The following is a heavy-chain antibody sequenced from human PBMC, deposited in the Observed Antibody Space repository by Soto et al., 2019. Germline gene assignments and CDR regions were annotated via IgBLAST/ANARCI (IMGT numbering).Heavy chain of an antibody. V-gene: IGHV3-23*01. D-gene: IGHD6-13*01. J-gene: IGHJ4*02. CDR2: ISGIGGST. CDR3: ARGSSGYISSWYYFDY. Sequence: LXLXCAASGFTFTDXALSWVLHAPGKWLEWFATISGIGGSTYLADSVKGRLSISGDNSNKTVSLLMNSLRAEDTAVYFCARGSSGYISSWYYFDYWGRGTLGTVSS. CDR1: GFTFTDXA.